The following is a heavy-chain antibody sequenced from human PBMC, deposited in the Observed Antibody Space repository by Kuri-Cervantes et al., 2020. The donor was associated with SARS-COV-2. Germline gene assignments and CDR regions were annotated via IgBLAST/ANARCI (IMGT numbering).Heavy chain of an antibody. CDR3: ARAYFDWLLYLTPDY. J-gene: IGHJ4*02. CDR2: ISSSGSTI. D-gene: IGHD3-9*01. CDR1: GFTFSGHW. V-gene: IGHV3-48*04. Sequence: GESLKISCAASGFTFSGHWIHWVRQAPGKGLEWVSYISSSGSTIYYADSVKGRFTISRDNAKNSLYLQMNSLRAEDTAVYYCARAYFDWLLYLTPDYWGQGTLVTVSS.